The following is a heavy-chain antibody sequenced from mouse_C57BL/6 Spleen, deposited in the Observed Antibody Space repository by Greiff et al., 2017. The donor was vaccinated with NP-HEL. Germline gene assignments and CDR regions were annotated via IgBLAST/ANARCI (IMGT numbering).Heavy chain of an antibody. CDR1: GFTFSDYG. J-gene: IGHJ1*03. V-gene: IGHV5-17*01. D-gene: IGHD2-3*01. CDR3: ARRDGDPHWYFDV. CDR2: ISSGSSTI. Sequence: EVQRVESGGGLVKPGGSLKLSCAASGFTFSDYGMHWVRQAPEKGLEWVAYISSGSSTIYYADTVKGRFTISRDNAKNTLFLQMTSLRSEDTAMYYCARRDGDPHWYFDVWGTGTTVTVSS.